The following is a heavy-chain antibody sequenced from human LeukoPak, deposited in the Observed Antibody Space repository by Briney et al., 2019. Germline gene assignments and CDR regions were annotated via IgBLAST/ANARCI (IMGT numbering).Heavy chain of an antibody. Sequence: GGSLRLSCAASGFTFSGSAMHWVRQASGKGLEWVGHIGNKVSNYATEYAASLRGRFTISRDDSKDTAYLQVNSLKTEDTAVYHCAGIYDSWTGLNYWGQGTLATVSS. D-gene: IGHD3-3*01. V-gene: IGHV3-73*01. CDR3: AGIYDSWTGLNY. CDR2: IGNKVSNYAT. J-gene: IGHJ4*02. CDR1: GFTFSGSA.